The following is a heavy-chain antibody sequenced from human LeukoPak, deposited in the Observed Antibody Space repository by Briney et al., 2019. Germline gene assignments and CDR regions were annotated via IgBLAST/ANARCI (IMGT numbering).Heavy chain of an antibody. J-gene: IGHJ4*02. CDR2: IYYSGST. D-gene: IGHD2-2*01. CDR1: GGSISSYY. CDR3: ARRGSTSRLDY. V-gene: IGHV4-59*01. Sequence: SETLSLTCTVSGGSISSYYWSWIRQPPGKGLEWIGYIYYSGSTNYNPSLKSRVTISVDTSKNQFSLRLSSVTAADTAVYYCARRGSTSRLDYWGQGTLVTVSS.